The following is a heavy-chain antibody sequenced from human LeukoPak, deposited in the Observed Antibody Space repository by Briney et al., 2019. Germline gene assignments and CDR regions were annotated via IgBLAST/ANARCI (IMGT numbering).Heavy chain of an antibody. CDR1: GGSFSSSDYY. J-gene: IGHJ3*02. CDR3: ARHEWGITNAFDI. V-gene: IGHV4-39*01. CDR2: IYYSGTT. D-gene: IGHD1-14*01. Sequence: SETLSLTCTVSGGSFSSSDYYWGWIRQPPGKGLEWIGSIYYSGTTYYNPSLKSRVTISVDTSKKQFSLKLRSVTAADTAVYYCARHEWGITNAFDIWGQGTMVAVSS.